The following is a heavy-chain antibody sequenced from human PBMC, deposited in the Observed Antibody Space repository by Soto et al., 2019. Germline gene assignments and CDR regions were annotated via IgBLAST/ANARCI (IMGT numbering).Heavy chain of an antibody. Sequence: QVQLVESGGGVVQPWRSLRLSCAASGFTFSSYGMHWVRQAPGKGLEWVAVISYDGSNKYYADSVKGRFTISRDNSKNTLDLQMNSMRAEDTAVYYCAKGDLTMIVEAYGLIDYWGQGTLVTVSS. CDR2: ISYDGSNK. D-gene: IGHD3-22*01. J-gene: IGHJ4*02. V-gene: IGHV3-30*18. CDR3: AKGDLTMIVEAYGLIDY. CDR1: GFTFSSYG.